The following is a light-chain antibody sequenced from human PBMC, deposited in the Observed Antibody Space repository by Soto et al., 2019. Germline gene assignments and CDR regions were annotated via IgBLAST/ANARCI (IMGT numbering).Light chain of an antibody. CDR3: SSYTSSSTLGVV. V-gene: IGLV2-14*01. Sequence: QSALTQPASVSGSPGQSITISCTGTSSDVGGYNYVSWYQQHPGKAPKLMISEVSNRPSGISTRFSGSKSGNTASLTISGLQAEDEADYYCSSYTSSSTLGVVFGGGTKLTVL. CDR2: EVS. J-gene: IGLJ2*01. CDR1: SSDVGGYNY.